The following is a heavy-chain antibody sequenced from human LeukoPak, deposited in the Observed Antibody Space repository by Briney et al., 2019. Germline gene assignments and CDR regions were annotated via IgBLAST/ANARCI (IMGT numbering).Heavy chain of an antibody. J-gene: IGHJ4*02. D-gene: IGHD6-19*01. CDR2: IYPGDSDT. V-gene: IGHV5-51*01. CDR1: GYSFTSYW. Sequence: KVSCKASGYSFTSYWIGWVRQMPGKGLEWMGIIYPGDSDTRYSPSFQGQVTISADKSISTAYLQWSSLKASDTAMYYCARGPSPFIAVAGANFDYWGQGTLVTVSS. CDR3: ARGPSPFIAVAGANFDY.